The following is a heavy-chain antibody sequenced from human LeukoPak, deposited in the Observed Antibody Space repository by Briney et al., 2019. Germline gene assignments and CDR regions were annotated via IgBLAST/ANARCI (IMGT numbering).Heavy chain of an antibody. V-gene: IGHV3-53*01. CDR3: ARELREHGVFDI. CDR2: IYSDGST. D-gene: IGHD1-26*01. Sequence: GGSLRLSCAASGFTVSRNYMSWVRQAPGKGLEWVSEIYSDGSTYYAASVKGRFSISRDNSKNTVHLQMNGLRAEDTAVYYCARELREHGVFDIWGQGKMVTVFS. CDR1: GFTVSRNY. J-gene: IGHJ3*02.